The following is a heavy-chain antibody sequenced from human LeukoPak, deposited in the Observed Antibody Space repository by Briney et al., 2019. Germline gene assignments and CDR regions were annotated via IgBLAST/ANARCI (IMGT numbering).Heavy chain of an antibody. J-gene: IGHJ4*02. Sequence: SETLSLTCTVSGGSISSYYWSWIRQPPGKGLEWIGYIYYSGSINYNPSLKSRVTISVDTSKNQFSLKLSSVTAADTAVYYCARQGAWFGKRGDYWGQGTLVTVSS. D-gene: IGHD3-10*01. CDR1: GGSISSYY. CDR2: IYYSGSI. CDR3: ARQGAWFGKRGDY. V-gene: IGHV4-59*08.